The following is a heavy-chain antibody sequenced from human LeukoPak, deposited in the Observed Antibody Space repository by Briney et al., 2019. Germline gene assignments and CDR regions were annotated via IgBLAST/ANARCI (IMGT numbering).Heavy chain of an antibody. V-gene: IGHV3-9*01. J-gene: IGHJ4*02. CDR3: AKDSSSWLGAIDY. CDR2: ISWNSGSI. CDR1: GFTFDDYA. Sequence: PGRSLRLSCAASGFTFDDYAMHGVRQAPGKGLEWVSGISWNSGSIGYADSVKGRFTISRDNAKNSLYLQMNSLRAEDTALYYCAKDSSSWLGAIDYWGQGTLVTVSS. D-gene: IGHD6-13*01.